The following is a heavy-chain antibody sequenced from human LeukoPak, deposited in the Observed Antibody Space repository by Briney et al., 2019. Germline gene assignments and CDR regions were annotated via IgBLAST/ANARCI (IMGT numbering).Heavy chain of an antibody. CDR1: GFTFDYIW. J-gene: IGHJ4*02. V-gene: IGHV3-15*01. D-gene: IGHD6-19*01. CDR2: IKSKTDGETT. CDR3: TRVRPYDSGCFDC. Sequence: GGSLRLSCAASGFTFDYIWMSWVRQPPGKGLEWVCRIKSKTDGETTDYAAPVKGRFTLSRDDSKNTVYLQMNSLKIEDTAVYYCTRVRPYDSGCFDCWGQGTLVIVSS.